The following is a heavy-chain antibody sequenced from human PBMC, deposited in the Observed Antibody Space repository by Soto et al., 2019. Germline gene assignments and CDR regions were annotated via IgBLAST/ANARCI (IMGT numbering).Heavy chain of an antibody. Sequence: ETLSLTCTVSGGSISSSSYYWGWIRQPPGKGLEWIGSIYYSGSTYYNPSLKSRVTISVDTSKNQFSLKLSSVTAADTAVYYCARRIYCSSTSCPLYYYYYGMDVWGQGTTVTVSS. CDR1: GGSISSSSYY. CDR3: ARRIYCSSTSCPLYYYYYGMDV. CDR2: IYYSGST. J-gene: IGHJ6*02. V-gene: IGHV4-39*01. D-gene: IGHD2-2*01.